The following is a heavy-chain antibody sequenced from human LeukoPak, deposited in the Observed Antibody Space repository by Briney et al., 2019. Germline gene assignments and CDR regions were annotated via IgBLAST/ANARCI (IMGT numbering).Heavy chain of an antibody. CDR2: ISYDGSNK. D-gene: IGHD3-22*01. CDR1: GFTFSSYG. J-gene: IGHJ4*02. Sequence: PGGSLRLSCAASGFTFSSYGMHWVRQAPGKGLEWVAVISYDGSNKYYADSVKGQFTISRDNSKNTLYLQMNSLRAEDTAVYYCAKGLGSSGYYYVFDYWGQGTLVTVSS. CDR3: AKGLGSSGYYYVFDY. V-gene: IGHV3-30*18.